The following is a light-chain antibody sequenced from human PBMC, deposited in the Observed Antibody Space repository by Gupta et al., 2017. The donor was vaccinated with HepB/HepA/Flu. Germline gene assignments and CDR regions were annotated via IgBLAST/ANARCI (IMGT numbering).Light chain of an antibody. Sequence: SVLTTLPSASGAPGHRVTISYSRSSSNIGTNTVSWYQQFPRTAPRLLIHSNNERPSGVPERFSGSKSGASASLAISGLQSEDEADYYCATWDDSLNVCVFGGGTKLTVL. V-gene: IGLV1-44*01. CDR3: ATWDDSLNVCV. J-gene: IGLJ3*02. CDR1: SSNIGTNT. CDR2: SNN.